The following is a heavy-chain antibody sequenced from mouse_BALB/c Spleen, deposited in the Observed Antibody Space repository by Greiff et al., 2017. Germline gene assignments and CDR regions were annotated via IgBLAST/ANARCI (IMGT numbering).Heavy chain of an antibody. V-gene: IGHV3-6*02. Sequence: EVQLQQSGPGLVKPSQSLSLTCSVTGYSITSGYYWNWIRQFPGNKLEWMGYISYDGSNNYNPSLKNRISITRDTSKNQFFLKLNSVTTEDTATYYCARDDAATAWFAYWGQGTLVTVSA. CDR1: GYSITSGYY. CDR2: ISYDGSN. CDR3: ARDDAATAWFAY. J-gene: IGHJ3*01. D-gene: IGHD1-2*01.